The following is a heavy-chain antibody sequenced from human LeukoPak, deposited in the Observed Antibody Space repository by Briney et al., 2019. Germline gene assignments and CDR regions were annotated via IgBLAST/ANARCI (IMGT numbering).Heavy chain of an antibody. CDR2: IYSGSST. V-gene: IGHV3-53*05. Sequence: LTGGSLRLSCAASGFTVSSNYMSWVRQAPGKGLEWVSVIYSGSSTYYADSVKGRFTISRDNSKNTLYLQMNSLRAEDTAVYYCAKDYGDSIFDYWGQGTLVTVSS. CDR3: AKDYGDSIFDY. CDR1: GFTVSSNY. D-gene: IGHD4-17*01. J-gene: IGHJ4*02.